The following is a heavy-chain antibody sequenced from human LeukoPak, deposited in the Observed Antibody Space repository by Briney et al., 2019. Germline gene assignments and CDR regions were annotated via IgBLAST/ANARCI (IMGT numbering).Heavy chain of an antibody. Sequence: GGSLRLSCAASGFTFYDHGMNWVRQAPGKGLESVSGITWNGGTTGYADSVRGRFTISRDNAKNSLYLQMNSLRAEDTAFYHCVRDRSYGAFDYWGQGTLVTVSS. J-gene: IGHJ4*02. CDR2: ITWNGGTT. D-gene: IGHD5-18*01. CDR3: VRDRSYGAFDY. CDR1: GFTFYDHG. V-gene: IGHV3-20*01.